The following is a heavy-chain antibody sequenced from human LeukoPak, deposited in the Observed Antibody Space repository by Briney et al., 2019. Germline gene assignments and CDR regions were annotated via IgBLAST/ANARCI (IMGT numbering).Heavy chain of an antibody. V-gene: IGHV1-46*01. CDR1: GYTFTNYY. CDR3: ARSVEDLHPLDY. J-gene: IGHJ4*03. D-gene: IGHD3-10*01. CDR2: ITPSGGIT. Sequence: GASVKVSCKASGYTFTNYYLHWVRQAPGQGLEWMGIITPSGGITSYAQKFQGRVTMTRDTSTSTVYMELSSLRSEDTAVYYCARSVEDLHPLDYWGQGTTVTVSS.